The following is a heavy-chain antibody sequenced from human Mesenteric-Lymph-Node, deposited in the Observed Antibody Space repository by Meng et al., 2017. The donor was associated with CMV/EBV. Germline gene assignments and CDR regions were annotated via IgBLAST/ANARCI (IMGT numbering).Heavy chain of an antibody. V-gene: IGHV3-23*01. Sequence: GGSLRLSCAASGFTFSTYAMSWVRQAPGKGLEWVSAISGSGGSTYYADSVKGRFTISKDNSEVILSLQMNSLRDEDTAVYYCARGSSGYQDYFYFGLDIWGRGTTVTVSS. CDR3: ARGSSGYQDYFYFGLDI. CDR1: GFTFSTYA. CDR2: ISGSGGST. J-gene: IGHJ6*02. D-gene: IGHD3-22*01.